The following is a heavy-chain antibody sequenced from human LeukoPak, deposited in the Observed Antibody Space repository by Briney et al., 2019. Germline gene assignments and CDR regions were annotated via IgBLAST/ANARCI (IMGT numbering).Heavy chain of an antibody. CDR2: IYHSGST. CDR3: AGTETTGDVDTAMVSDY. J-gene: IGHJ4*02. Sequence: PSETLSLTCTVSGYSISGGYYWGWIRQPPGKGLEWIGSIYHSGSTYYNPSLKSRVTISVDTSKNQFSLKLSSVTAADTAVYYCAGTETTGDVDTAMVSDYWGQGTLVTVSS. V-gene: IGHV4-38-2*02. CDR1: GYSISGGYY. D-gene: IGHD5-18*01.